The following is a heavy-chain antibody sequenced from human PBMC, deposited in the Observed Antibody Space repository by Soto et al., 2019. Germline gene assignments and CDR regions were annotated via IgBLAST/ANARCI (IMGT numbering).Heavy chain of an antibody. V-gene: IGHV4-31*03. J-gene: IGHJ6*03. D-gene: IGHD3-3*01. Sequence: SETLSLTCTVSGGSISSGGYYWSWIRQHPGKGLEWIGYIYYSGSTYYNPSLKSRVTISVDTSKNQFSLKLSSLTAADTAVYYCARTYDFWSGYHSYYYMDVWGKGTTVTVSS. CDR2: IYYSGST. CDR3: ARTYDFWSGYHSYYYMDV. CDR1: GGSISSGGYY.